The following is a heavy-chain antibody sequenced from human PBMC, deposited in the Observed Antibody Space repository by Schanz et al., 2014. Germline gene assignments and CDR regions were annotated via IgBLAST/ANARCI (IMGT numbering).Heavy chain of an antibody. CDR3: AKDAENTAMITDYFDY. V-gene: IGHV3-48*01. D-gene: IGHD5-18*01. J-gene: IGHJ4*02. Sequence: EVQLVESGGGWVQPGGSLRLSCAASGFTFSDYSMNWVRQAPGKGPEWVSYIRSSSTPIYYADSVKGRFTISRDNAKNSLYLQMNSLRAEDTAVYHCAKDAENTAMITDYFDYWGQGTLVTVSS. CDR1: GFTFSDYS. CDR2: IRSSSTPI.